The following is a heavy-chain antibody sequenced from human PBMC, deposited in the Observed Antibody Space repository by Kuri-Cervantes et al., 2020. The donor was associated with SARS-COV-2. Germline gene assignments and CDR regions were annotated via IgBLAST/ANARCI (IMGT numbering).Heavy chain of an antibody. Sequence: ESLKISCTVSGGSISSYYWSWIRQPPGKGLEWIWYIYTSGSTNYNPSLKSRVTISVDTSKNQFSLKLSSVTAADTAAYYCASSRASMITFGGVIDNFDYWGQGTLVTVSS. J-gene: IGHJ4*02. CDR3: ASSRASMITFGGVIDNFDY. CDR1: GGSISSYY. CDR2: IYTSGST. D-gene: IGHD3-16*02. V-gene: IGHV4-4*08.